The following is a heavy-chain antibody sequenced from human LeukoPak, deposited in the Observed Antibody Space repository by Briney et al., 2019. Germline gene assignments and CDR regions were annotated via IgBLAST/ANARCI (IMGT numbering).Heavy chain of an antibody. CDR2: INPSGGST. Sequence: ASVKVSCKASGYTFTSYYMHWVRQAPGQGLEWMGIINPSGGSTSYAQKFQGRVTMTRDTSTSTVYMGLSSLRSEDTAVYYCARVGGSSYAEKPGDYWGQGTLVTVS. D-gene: IGHD1-26*01. CDR3: ARVGGSSYAEKPGDY. V-gene: IGHV1-46*01. CDR1: GYTFTSYY. J-gene: IGHJ4*02.